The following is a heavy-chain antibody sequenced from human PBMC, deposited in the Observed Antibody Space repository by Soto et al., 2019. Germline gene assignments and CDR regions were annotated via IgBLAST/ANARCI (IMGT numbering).Heavy chain of an antibody. CDR1: GFTVNTFN. V-gene: IGHV3-30-3*01. Sequence: GGSLRLSLASSGFTVNTFNMNWFRQSPGKGLEWVAVISYDGSNKYYADSVKGRFTISRDNSKNTLYLQMNSLRAEDTAVYYCARANYYDSSGYSNWFDPWGQGTLVTVSS. CDR2: ISYDGSNK. J-gene: IGHJ5*02. D-gene: IGHD3-22*01. CDR3: ARANYYDSSGYSNWFDP.